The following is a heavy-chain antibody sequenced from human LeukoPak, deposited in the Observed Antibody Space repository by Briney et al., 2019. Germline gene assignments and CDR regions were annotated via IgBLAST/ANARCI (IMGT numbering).Heavy chain of an antibody. V-gene: IGHV3-48*04. Sequence: GGSLRLSCAASGFTFSSYAMSWVRQAPGKGLEWVSAISGSGSTIYYADSVKGRFTISRDNAKNSLYLQMNSLRAEDTAVYYCARDGYNSHFDYWGQGTLVTVSS. J-gene: IGHJ4*02. CDR1: GFTFSSYA. CDR2: ISGSGSTI. CDR3: ARDGYNSHFDY. D-gene: IGHD5-24*01.